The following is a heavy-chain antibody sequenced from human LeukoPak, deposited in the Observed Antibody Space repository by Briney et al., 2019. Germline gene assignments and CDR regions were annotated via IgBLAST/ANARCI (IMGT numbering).Heavy chain of an antibody. CDR3: AKDRERDGYEN. CDR2: ISGSGGSA. CDR1: GFTFSSYA. D-gene: IGHD5-12*01. V-gene: IGHV3-23*01. Sequence: GGSLRLSCAASGFTFSSYAMSWVRQAPGKGLEWVSAISGSGGSAYYADSVKGRFTISRDNSKNTLYLQMNSLRAEDTAVYYCAKDRERDGYENWGQGTLVTASS. J-gene: IGHJ4*02.